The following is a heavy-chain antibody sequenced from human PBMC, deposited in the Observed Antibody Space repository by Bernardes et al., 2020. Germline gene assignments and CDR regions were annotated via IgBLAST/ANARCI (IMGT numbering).Heavy chain of an antibody. V-gene: IGHV3-23*01. CDR1: GFTFITFA. D-gene: IGHD6-25*01. Sequence: GGSLRLSCAASGFTFITFAMSWVRQAPGKGLEWVSAISDSGGDTYYADSVKGRFTISRDNSKNTLYLQMNSLRAEDTAIYYCARGGYRYFDYWGQGTLVTVSS. CDR3: ARGGYRYFDY. J-gene: IGHJ4*02. CDR2: ISDSGGDT.